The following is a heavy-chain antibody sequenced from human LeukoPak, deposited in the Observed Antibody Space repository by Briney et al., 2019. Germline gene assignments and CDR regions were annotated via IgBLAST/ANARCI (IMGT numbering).Heavy chain of an antibody. CDR2: ISGSGGST. CDR1: GFTFSTYA. CDR3: AKARGAAIVVISN. J-gene: IGHJ4*02. D-gene: IGHD3-22*01. Sequence: GGSLRLSCAASGFTFSTYAMSWVRQAPGKGLEWVSSISGSGGSTYYADSVKGRFTISRDNSKNALYLQMNSLRVEDTAVHYCAKARGAAIVVISNWGQGTLVTVSS. V-gene: IGHV3-23*01.